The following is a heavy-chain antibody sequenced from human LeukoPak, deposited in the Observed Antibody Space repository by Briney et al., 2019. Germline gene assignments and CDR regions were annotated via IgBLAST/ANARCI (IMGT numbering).Heavy chain of an antibody. CDR2: INPSGGST. J-gene: IGHJ4*02. Sequence: GASVKVSCKASGYTFTSYYMHWVRQAPGQGLEWMGIINPSGGSTSYAQKFQGRVTMTRDMSTSTVYMELSSLRSEDTAVYYCARLRNGNRDFDYWGQGTLVTVSS. CDR3: ARLRNGNRDFDY. CDR1: GYTFTSYY. D-gene: IGHD1/OR15-1a*01. V-gene: IGHV1-46*01.